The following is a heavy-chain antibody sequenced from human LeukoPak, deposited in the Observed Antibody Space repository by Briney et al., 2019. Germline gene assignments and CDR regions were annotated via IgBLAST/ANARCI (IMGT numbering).Heavy chain of an antibody. CDR2: ISGSGGST. J-gene: IGHJ4*02. V-gene: IGHV3-23*01. CDR1: GFTFSSYA. Sequence: PGGSLRLSCAASGFTFSSYAMSWVRQAPGKGLEWVSAISGSGGSTSYADSVKGRFTISRDNSKNTLYLQMNSLRAEDTAVYYCAKDRSGSYYRYFDYWGQGTLVTVSS. CDR3: AKDRSGSYYRYFDY. D-gene: IGHD1-26*01.